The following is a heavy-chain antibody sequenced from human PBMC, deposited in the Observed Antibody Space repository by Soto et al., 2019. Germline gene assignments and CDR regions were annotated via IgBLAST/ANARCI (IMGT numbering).Heavy chain of an antibody. V-gene: IGHV4-4*07. CDR2: IHSSGST. Sequence: QVQLQASGPGLVKPSETLSLTCTVSGASMNSYHWSWIRQPAGKGLVWIGHIHSSGSTNYNPSLKSRVTMSVDTSKNQSSLRLMSLTAADTAVYYCARDQGVAAAGITWFDPWGQGSLVTVSS. D-gene: IGHD6-13*01. J-gene: IGHJ5*02. CDR1: GASMNSYH. CDR3: ARDQGVAAAGITWFDP.